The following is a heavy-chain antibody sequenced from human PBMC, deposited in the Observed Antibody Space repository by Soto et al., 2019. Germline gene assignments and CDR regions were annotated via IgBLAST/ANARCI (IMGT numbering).Heavy chain of an antibody. V-gene: IGHV4-59*01. Sequence: SETLSLTCTVSGGSISSYYWSWIRQPPGKGLEWIGYIYYSGSTNYNPSLKSRVTISVDTSKNQFSLKLSSVTAADTAVYYCAREGFTGGAYCGGDCLAFDIWGQGTMVT. J-gene: IGHJ3*02. CDR1: GGSISSYY. D-gene: IGHD2-21*02. CDR3: AREGFTGGAYCGGDCLAFDI. CDR2: IYYSGST.